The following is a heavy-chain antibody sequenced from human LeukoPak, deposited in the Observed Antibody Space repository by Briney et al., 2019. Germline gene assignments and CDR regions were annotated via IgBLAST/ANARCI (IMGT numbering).Heavy chain of an antibody. V-gene: IGHV3-48*03. D-gene: IGHD3-3*01. CDR3: ARDAGTYYDFWSGPKGIVDV. J-gene: IGHJ6*04. CDR2: ISSSGSTI. CDR1: GFTFSSYE. Sequence: PGGSLRLSCAASGFTFSSYEMKWVRQAPGKGLEWVSYISSSGSTIYYADSVKGRFTISRDNAKNSLYLQMNSLRAEDTAVYYCARDAGTYYDFWSGPKGIVDVWGKGTTVTVSS.